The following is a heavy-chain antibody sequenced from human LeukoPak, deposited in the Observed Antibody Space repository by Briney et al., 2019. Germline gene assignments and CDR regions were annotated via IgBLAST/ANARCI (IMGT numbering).Heavy chain of an antibody. Sequence: SETLSLTCTVSGGSISSSSYYWVWIRQPPGKGLERIGSIYYSGSTYYNPSLKSRVTISVDTSKNQFSLKLSSVTAADTAVYYCARGKNYYDSSGYYNYFDYWGQGTLVTVSS. D-gene: IGHD3-22*01. CDR2: IYYSGST. CDR1: GGSISSSSYY. J-gene: IGHJ4*02. CDR3: ARGKNYYDSSGYYNYFDY. V-gene: IGHV4-39*07.